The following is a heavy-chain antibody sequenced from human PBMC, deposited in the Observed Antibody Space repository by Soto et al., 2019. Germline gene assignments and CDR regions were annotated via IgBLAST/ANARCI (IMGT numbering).Heavy chain of an antibody. Sequence: SETLSLTCAVSGGSISSGGYSWSWIRQPPGKGLEWIGYIYHSGSTYYNPSLKSRPTISIDTSENQFSLKLSSVTAADTAVYYCARRYSSAFDIWGQGTMVTVSS. CDR1: GGSISSGGYS. V-gene: IGHV4-30-2*05. D-gene: IGHD1-1*01. CDR3: ARRYSSAFDI. J-gene: IGHJ3*02. CDR2: IYHSGST.